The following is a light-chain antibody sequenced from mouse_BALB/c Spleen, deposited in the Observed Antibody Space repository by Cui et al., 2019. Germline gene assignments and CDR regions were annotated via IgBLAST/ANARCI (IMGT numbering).Light chain of an antibody. J-gene: IGKJ4*01. V-gene: IGKV17-121*01. CDR3: LQSDNIPFT. CDR2: AGN. CDR1: KDIDEE. Sequence: EPTVTQSPASLSMPMGEKVTIRCITSKDIDEEIDWYQQKPGEPPKLLISAGNTLRPGVPSRFSSSGYGTNFFFTIKNMHAEDVANYYCLQSDNIPFTFGAGTKLEIK.